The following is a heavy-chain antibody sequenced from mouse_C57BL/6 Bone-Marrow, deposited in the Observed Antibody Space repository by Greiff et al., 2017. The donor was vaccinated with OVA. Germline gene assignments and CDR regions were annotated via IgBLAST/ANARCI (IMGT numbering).Heavy chain of an antibody. CDR3: ARANFDPSYWYFDV. CDR2: ISYDGSN. V-gene: IGHV3-6*01. CDR1: GYSITSGYY. D-gene: IGHD2-10*02. J-gene: IGHJ1*03. Sequence: EVQLVESGPGLVKPSQSLSLTCSVTGYSITSGYYWNWIRQFPGNKLEWMGYISYDGSNNYNPSLKNRISITRDTSKNQFFLKLNSVTTEDTATYYCARANFDPSYWYFDVWGTGATVTVSS.